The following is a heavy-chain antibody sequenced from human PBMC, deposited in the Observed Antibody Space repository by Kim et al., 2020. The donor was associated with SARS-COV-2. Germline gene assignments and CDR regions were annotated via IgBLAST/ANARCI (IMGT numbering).Heavy chain of an antibody. D-gene: IGHD2-8*02. CDR1: GGSVINYY. V-gene: IGHV4-59*02. Sequence: SETLSLTCTVSGGSVINYYWTWIRLAPGKGLEWIGSVSYSGQTNSNPSLKSRVSISVDTSTNQFSLKMTSVTAADTAVYFCARNQLLGPIEKWGQGTLVTVSS. J-gene: IGHJ4*02. CDR3: ARNQLLGPIEK. CDR2: VSYSGQT.